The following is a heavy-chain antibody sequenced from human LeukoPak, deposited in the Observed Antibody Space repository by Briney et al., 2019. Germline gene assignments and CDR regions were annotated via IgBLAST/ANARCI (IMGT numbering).Heavy chain of an antibody. D-gene: IGHD3-16*01. CDR3: ARAGRIMITFGGVSNWFDP. V-gene: IGHV1-8*01. J-gene: IGHJ5*02. CDR1: GYTFTSYD. CDR2: MNPNSGNT. Sequence: ASVKVSCKASGYTFTSYDINWVRQATGQGLEWMGWMNPNSGNTGYAQKFQGRVTMTRDTSISTAYMELSRLRSDDTAVYYCARAGRIMITFGGVSNWFDPWGQGTLVTVSS.